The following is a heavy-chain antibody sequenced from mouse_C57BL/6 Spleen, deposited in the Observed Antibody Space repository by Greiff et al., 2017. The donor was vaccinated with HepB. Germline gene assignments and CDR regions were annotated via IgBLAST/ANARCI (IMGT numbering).Heavy chain of an antibody. V-gene: IGHV1-50*01. Sequence: QVQLKQPGAELVKPGASVKLSCKASGYTFTSYWMQWVKQRPGQGLEWIGEIDPSDSYTNYNQKFKGKATLTVDTSSSTAYMQLSSLTSEDSAVYYCARESPYWGQGTLVTVSA. CDR2: IDPSDSYT. CDR1: GYTFTSYW. J-gene: IGHJ3*01. CDR3: ARESPY.